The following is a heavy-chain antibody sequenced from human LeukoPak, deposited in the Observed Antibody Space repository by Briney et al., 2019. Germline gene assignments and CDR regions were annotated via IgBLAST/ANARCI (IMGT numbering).Heavy chain of an antibody. J-gene: IGHJ4*02. CDR3: GRTRSNNYGDYFDY. V-gene: IGHV4-59*08. CDR1: GGSISSYY. D-gene: IGHD4-17*01. CDR2: IYYSGST. Sequence: SETLSLTCTVSGGSISSYYWSWIRQPPGKGLEWIGYIYYSGSTNYNPSLKSRVTISVDTSKTQFSPKLSSVTAADTAVYYCGRTRSNNYGDYFDYWGQGTLVTVSS.